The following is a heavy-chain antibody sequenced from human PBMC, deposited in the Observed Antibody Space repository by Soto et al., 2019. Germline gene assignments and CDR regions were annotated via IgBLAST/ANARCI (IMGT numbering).Heavy chain of an antibody. CDR1: GDSFSDYH. D-gene: IGHD3-22*01. J-gene: IGHJ4*02. CDR3: ARVPLVSYSDVSGYYYGYFDY. V-gene: IGHV4-34*01. CDR2: INHSGST. Sequence: SETLSLTCAVSGDSFSDYHWSWIRQPPGKGLEWIGEINHSGSTSYSLSLQSRVTILVDASENQFSLRLRYVTAADTAVYYCARVPLVSYSDVSGYYYGYFDYWGQGTLVTVSS.